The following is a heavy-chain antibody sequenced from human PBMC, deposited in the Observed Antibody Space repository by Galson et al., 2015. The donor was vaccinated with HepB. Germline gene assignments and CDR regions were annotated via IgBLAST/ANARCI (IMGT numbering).Heavy chain of an antibody. CDR2: IRSKAYGGTT. J-gene: IGHJ4*02. Sequence: SLRLSCAASGFTFGDYAMSWFRQAPGKGLEWVGFIRSKAYGGTTEYAASVKGRFTISRDDSKSIAYLQMNSLKTEDTAVYYCTRDWEWVIKGYYFDYWGQGTLVTVSS. CDR3: TRDWEWVIKGYYFDY. V-gene: IGHV3-49*03. CDR1: GFTFGDYA. D-gene: IGHD3-22*01.